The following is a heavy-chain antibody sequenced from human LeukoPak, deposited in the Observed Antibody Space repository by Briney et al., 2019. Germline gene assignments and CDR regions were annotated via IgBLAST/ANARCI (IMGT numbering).Heavy chain of an antibody. J-gene: IGHJ3*02. Sequence: GGSLRLSCAASGFTFSNYWMHWVRQVPGKGLVWVSRINTDGSSTTYADSVKGRFTTSRDNAKNTLYLQMNSLRAEDTAVYYCAKDIRVGATIRRGAFDIWGQGTMVTVSS. CDR3: AKDIRVGATIRRGAFDI. CDR1: GFTFSNYW. D-gene: IGHD1-26*01. CDR2: INTDGSST. V-gene: IGHV3-74*01.